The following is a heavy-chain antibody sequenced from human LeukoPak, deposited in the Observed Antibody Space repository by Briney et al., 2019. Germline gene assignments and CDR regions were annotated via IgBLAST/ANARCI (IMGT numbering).Heavy chain of an antibody. J-gene: IGHJ4*02. Sequence: GGSLRLSCAASGFTFSSCWMNWVRQAPGKGLEWVANIKQDGSEKYYVDSVKGRFTIARDNAKNSLYLQMNSLRAEDTAVYYCARDSDVPFDYWGQGTLVTVSS. CDR1: GFTFSSCW. D-gene: IGHD3-16*01. CDR2: IKQDGSEK. CDR3: ARDSDVPFDY. V-gene: IGHV3-7*01.